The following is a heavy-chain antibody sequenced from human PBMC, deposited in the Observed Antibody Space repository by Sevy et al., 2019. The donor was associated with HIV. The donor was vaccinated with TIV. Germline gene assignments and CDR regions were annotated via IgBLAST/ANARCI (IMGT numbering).Heavy chain of an antibody. Sequence: GGSLRLSCVASGFTFSSYAMSWVRQAPGKGLEWVSAISGSGGSTYYADSVKGRFTISRDNSKNTLYLQMNSLRAEDTAVYYCAKDIVVVPAAMRRYYYYGMDVWGQGTTVTVSS. CDR2: ISGSGGST. CDR3: AKDIVVVPAAMRRYYYYGMDV. V-gene: IGHV3-23*01. CDR1: GFTFSSYA. D-gene: IGHD2-2*01. J-gene: IGHJ6*02.